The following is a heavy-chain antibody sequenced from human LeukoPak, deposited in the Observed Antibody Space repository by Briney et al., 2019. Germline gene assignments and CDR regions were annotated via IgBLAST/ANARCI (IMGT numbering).Heavy chain of an antibody. D-gene: IGHD6-6*01. V-gene: IGHV4-39*01. CDR1: GGSISSSSYY. CDR2: IYYSGYT. CDR3: ARPSIAARDFDY. Sequence: PSETLSLTCTVSGGSISSSSYYWGWIRQPPGKGREWIGSIYYSGYTYYNPSLKSRVTISVDTSKNQFSLKLSSVTAADTAVYYCARPSIAARDFDYWGQGTLVTVSS. J-gene: IGHJ4*02.